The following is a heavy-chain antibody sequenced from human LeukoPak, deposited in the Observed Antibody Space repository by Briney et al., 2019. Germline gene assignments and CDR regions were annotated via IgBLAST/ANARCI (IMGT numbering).Heavy chain of an antibody. CDR1: GGTFSSHA. D-gene: IGHD5-12*01. CDR3: ASGDSGYDYGFDN. V-gene: IGHV1-69*05. Sequence: SVKVSCKAAGGTFSSHAISWVRQAPGQGLEWVGGIIPIFGTTNYAQKFQGRGSITTDESTSTGYMELASLSSVDTAGHYCASGDSGYDYGFDNWGQGPLVTVSS. CDR2: IIPIFGTT. J-gene: IGHJ4*02.